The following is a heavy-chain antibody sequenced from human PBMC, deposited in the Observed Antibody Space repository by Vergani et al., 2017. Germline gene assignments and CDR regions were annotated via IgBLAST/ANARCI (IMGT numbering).Heavy chain of an antibody. CDR3: ASQGMSIGWVVDY. CDR1: GYTFTSYD. D-gene: IGHD6-6*01. J-gene: IGHJ4*02. V-gene: IGHV1-8*01. CDR2: MNPNSGNT. Sequence: QVQLVQSGAEVKTPGASVKVSCKASGYTFTSYDINWVRQATGQGLEWMGWMNPNSGNTGYAQKFKGRVTMTRNTSISTAYMELSSLGSEDTAVYYGASQGMSIGWVVDYWGQGTLVTVSS.